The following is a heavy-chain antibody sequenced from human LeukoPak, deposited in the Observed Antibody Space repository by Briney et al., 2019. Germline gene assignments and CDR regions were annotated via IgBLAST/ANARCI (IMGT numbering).Heavy chain of an antibody. Sequence: SETLSLTCTVSGGSISSYYWSWIRQPPGKGLEWIGYIYYSGSTNYNPSLKNRVTISVDTSKNQFSLKLSSVTAADTAVYYCARISTTVTSNYWGQGTLVTVSS. CDR3: ARISTTVTSNY. D-gene: IGHD4-17*01. CDR1: GGSISSYY. V-gene: IGHV4-59*01. CDR2: IYYSGST. J-gene: IGHJ4*02.